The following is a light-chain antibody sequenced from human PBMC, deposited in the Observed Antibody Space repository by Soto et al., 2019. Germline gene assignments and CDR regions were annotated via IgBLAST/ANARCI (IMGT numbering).Light chain of an antibody. CDR1: SSDVGGYNY. V-gene: IGLV2-8*01. CDR3: SSYAGSNNFV. J-gene: IGLJ3*02. Sequence: QSALTQPPSASGSPGQSVTISCTGTSSDVGGYNYVSWYQQHPGKAPKLMIYEVSERPSGVSDRFSGSKSGNTASLTVSGLQADDEADYYCSSYAGSNNFVFGGGTKLTVL. CDR2: EVS.